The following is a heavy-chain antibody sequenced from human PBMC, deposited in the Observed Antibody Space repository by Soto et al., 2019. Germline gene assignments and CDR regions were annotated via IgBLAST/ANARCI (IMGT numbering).Heavy chain of an antibody. V-gene: IGHV4-30-2*01. CDR3: ARVVVAAKGGWFDP. Sequence: QLQLQESGSGLVKPSQTLSLTCAVSGGSISSGDYCWNWIRQAPGKGLEWIGYMYNSGSTYYNPSLKSRVTISVDRSKNQFSLKLSSVTAADTAVYYCARVVVAAKGGWFDPWGQGTLVTVSS. J-gene: IGHJ5*02. D-gene: IGHD2-15*01. CDR2: MYNSGST. CDR1: GGSISSGDYC.